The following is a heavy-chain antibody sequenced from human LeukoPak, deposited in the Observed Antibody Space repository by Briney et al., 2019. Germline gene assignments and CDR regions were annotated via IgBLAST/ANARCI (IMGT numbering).Heavy chain of an antibody. Sequence: SETLSLTCTVYGGSISSSSYYWGWIRQPPGKGLEWIGSIYYSGSTYYNPSLKSRVTLSVDTSKNQFSLKLSSVTAAVTAVYYCARDNGWNWFDPWGQGTLVTVSS. CDR3: ARDNGWNWFDP. V-gene: IGHV4-39*07. CDR2: IYYSGST. D-gene: IGHD4-17*01. J-gene: IGHJ5*02. CDR1: GGSISSSSYY.